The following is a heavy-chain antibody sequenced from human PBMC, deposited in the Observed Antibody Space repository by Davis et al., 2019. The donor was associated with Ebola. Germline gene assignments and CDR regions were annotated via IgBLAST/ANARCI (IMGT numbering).Heavy chain of an antibody. D-gene: IGHD4-17*01. Sequence: MPGGSLRLSCTVSGGSISSYYWSWIRQPPGKGLEWIGYIYYSGSTNYNPSLKGRVTISVDTSKNQFSLKLSSVTAADTAVYYCARDSPYGAAWFDYWGQGTLVTVSS. CDR2: IYYSGST. CDR1: GGSISSYY. J-gene: IGHJ4*02. V-gene: IGHV4-59*01. CDR3: ARDSPYGAAWFDY.